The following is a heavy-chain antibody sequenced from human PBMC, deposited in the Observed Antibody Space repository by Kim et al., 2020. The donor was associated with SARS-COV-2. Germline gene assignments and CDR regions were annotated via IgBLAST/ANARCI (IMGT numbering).Heavy chain of an antibody. CDR1: GGTFSSYA. J-gene: IGHJ4*02. V-gene: IGHV1-69*04. Sequence: SVKVSCKASGGTFSSYAISWVRQAPGQGLEWMGRIIPILGIANYAQKFQGRVTITADKSTSTAYMELSSLRSEDTAVYYCEVKAYSDIPYYYDSSGPAVFDYWGQGTLVTVSS. D-gene: IGHD3-22*01. CDR3: EVKAYSDIPYYYDSSGPAVFDY. CDR2: IIPILGIA.